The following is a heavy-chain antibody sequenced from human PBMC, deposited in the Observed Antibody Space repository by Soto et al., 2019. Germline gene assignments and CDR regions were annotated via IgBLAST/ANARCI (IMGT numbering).Heavy chain of an antibody. CDR3: ARQQVYDILPRYLYAMDV. CDR1: GGSISSSSYY. J-gene: IGHJ6*02. Sequence: PSETLSLTCTVSGGSISSSSYYWGWIRQPPGKGLEWSGSIYYSGGTYYNPSLKSRVTISVDTCKKQFSLKLSSVNAADTAVDYCARQQVYDILPRYLYAMDVWGQGTTVTVSS. D-gene: IGHD3-9*01. V-gene: IGHV4-39*01. CDR2: IYYSGGT.